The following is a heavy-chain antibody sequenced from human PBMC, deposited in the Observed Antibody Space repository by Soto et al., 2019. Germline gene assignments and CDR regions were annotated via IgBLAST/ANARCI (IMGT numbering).Heavy chain of an antibody. CDR1: GYSFTSYW. CDR2: IYPSDSDT. J-gene: IGHJ4*02. D-gene: IGHD2-15*01. CDR3: TRGGVSTRSFDY. Sequence: GESLKISCKGSGYSFTSYWIGWVRQMPGKGLELMGIIYPSDSDTRYRPSFQGQVTISADKSISSAYLQWRSLRASDTAMYYCTRGGVSTRSFDYWGQGTTVTVAS. V-gene: IGHV5-51*01.